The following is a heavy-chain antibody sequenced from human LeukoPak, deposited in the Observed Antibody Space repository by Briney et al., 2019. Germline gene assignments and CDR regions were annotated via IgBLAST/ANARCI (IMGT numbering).Heavy chain of an antibody. J-gene: IGHJ4*02. CDR2: ISSTGSYI. V-gene: IGHV3-21*01. CDR1: GFIFNSYG. Sequence: PGGSLRLPCEASGFIFNSYGMNWVRQAPGRGLEWVSSISSTGSYIFYADSVKGRFTISRDDAKNSVYLQMNTLRAEDTGIYYCARSEGGSENYWGQGILVAVSS. D-gene: IGHD1-26*01. CDR3: ARSEGGSENY.